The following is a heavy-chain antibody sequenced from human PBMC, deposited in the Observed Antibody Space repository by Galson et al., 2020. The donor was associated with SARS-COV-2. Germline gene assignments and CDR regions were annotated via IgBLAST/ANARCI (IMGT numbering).Heavy chain of an antibody. CDR3: ERIVSRVVADKGRRGAFDI. V-gene: IGHV2-70*11. CDR1: GFSLSSRGMC. D-gene: IGHD3-22*01. Sequence: ESGPTLVKPTQTLTLTCSFSGFSLSSRGMCVSCIRQSPGKALEWLARVDWDDNKYYNTSLKTRLTIPKYTSKNQVVLTMNNMDPVETATYYYERIVSRVVADKGRRGAFDIWGQGTMVAVSS. J-gene: IGHJ3*02. CDR2: VDWDDNK.